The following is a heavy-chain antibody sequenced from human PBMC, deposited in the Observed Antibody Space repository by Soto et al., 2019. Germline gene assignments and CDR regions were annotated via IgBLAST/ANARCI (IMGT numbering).Heavy chain of an antibody. CDR3: ARRHSSGWYGNFDY. CDR1: GYTFTSYA. Sequence: ASVKVSCKASGYTFTSYAMHWVRQAPGQRLEWVGWINAGNGNTKYSQKFQGRVTITRDTSASTAYMELSSLRSEDTAVYYCARRHSSGWYGNFDYWGQGTLVTVSS. V-gene: IGHV1-3*01. D-gene: IGHD6-19*01. J-gene: IGHJ4*02. CDR2: INAGNGNT.